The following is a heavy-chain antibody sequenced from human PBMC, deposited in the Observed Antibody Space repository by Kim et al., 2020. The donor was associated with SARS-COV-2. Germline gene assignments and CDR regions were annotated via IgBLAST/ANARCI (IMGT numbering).Heavy chain of an antibody. D-gene: IGHD3-9*01. V-gene: IGHV4-39*01. J-gene: IGHJ4*02. CDR2: IYYSGIT. CDR1: GGSISSSSYY. CDR3: ARVGLRYFDWLAHFDY. Sequence: SETLSLTCTVSGGSISSSSYYWGWIRQPPGKGLVWIGSIYYSGITYYNSSLKSRATISVDTSKNQFPLKLSSVTAADTAVYYCARVGLRYFDWLAHFDYWGQGTLVTVSS.